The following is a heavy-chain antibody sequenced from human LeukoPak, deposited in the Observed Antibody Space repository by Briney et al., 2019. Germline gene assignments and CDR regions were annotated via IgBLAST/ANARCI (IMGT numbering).Heavy chain of an antibody. CDR3: ARATYYYGSGSYFKDFYYYYGMDV. V-gene: IGHV3-7*01. CDR1: GFTFSSYW. J-gene: IGHJ6*02. CDR2: MKRDGSEK. Sequence: GGSLRLSCAASGFTFSSYWMSWVRQAPGKGLEWVANMKRDGSEKYYVDSVKGRFTISRDNAKNSLYLQMNSLRAEDTAVYYCARATYYYGSGSYFKDFYYYYGMDVWGQGTTITVSS. D-gene: IGHD3-10*01.